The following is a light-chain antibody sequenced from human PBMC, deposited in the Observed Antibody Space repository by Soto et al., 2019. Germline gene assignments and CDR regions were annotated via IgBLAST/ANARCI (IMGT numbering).Light chain of an antibody. J-gene: IGKJ2*01. CDR1: QTISND. CDR2: GAS. CDR3: QQYGSSPYT. V-gene: IGKV3-15*01. Sequence: EVVMTQSPATVSVSPGEGVTLSCRASQTISNDLAWYQQKPGQAPRLLIYGASTRATGVPARFSGGGSGTEFTLTISSLQSEDFAFYYCQQYGSSPYTFGQGTKLEIK.